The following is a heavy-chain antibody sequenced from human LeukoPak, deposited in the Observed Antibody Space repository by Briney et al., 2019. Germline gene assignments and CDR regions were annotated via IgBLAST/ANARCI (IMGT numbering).Heavy chain of an antibody. Sequence: PGGSLRLSCSASGFTFSNYILNWVRQAPGESLEWVSSSSTSSTYMYYADSVKGRFTISRDNAKSSLYLQMDSLRAEDTAVYYCARAMSFYYGSAFDYWGQGTLVTVSS. CDR2: SSTSSTYM. CDR1: GFTFSNYI. V-gene: IGHV3-21*01. J-gene: IGHJ4*02. CDR3: ARAMSFYYGSAFDY. D-gene: IGHD3-10*01.